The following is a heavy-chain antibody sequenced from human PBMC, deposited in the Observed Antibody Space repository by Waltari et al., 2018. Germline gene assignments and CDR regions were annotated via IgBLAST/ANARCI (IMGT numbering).Heavy chain of an antibody. J-gene: IGHJ4*02. Sequence: QVQLVQSGAEVKKPGASVKVSCKASGYTFTSYGISWVRQAPGQGLEWMGWSSAYKCNPNYARKRQGRATMTTATSTSTAYMGLRSLRSDDTAVYYCARGSSYVATIFGVVFPLDYWGQGTLVTVAS. V-gene: IGHV1-18*01. CDR1: GYTFTSYG. D-gene: IGHD3-3*01. CDR2: SSAYKCNP. CDR3: ARGSSYVATIFGVVFPLDY.